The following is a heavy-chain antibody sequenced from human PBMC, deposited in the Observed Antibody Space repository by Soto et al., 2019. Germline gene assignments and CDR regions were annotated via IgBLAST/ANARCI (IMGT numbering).Heavy chain of an antibody. Sequence: QPGGSLRLSCAASGFTFSSYGMHWVRQAPGKGLEWVAVISYDGSNKYYADSVKGRFTISRDNSKNTLYLQMNSLRAEDTAVYYCAKDTNDYGGNPGVYGMDVWGQGTTVTVSS. D-gene: IGHD4-17*01. J-gene: IGHJ6*02. CDR3: AKDTNDYGGNPGVYGMDV. V-gene: IGHV3-30*18. CDR2: ISYDGSNK. CDR1: GFTFSSYG.